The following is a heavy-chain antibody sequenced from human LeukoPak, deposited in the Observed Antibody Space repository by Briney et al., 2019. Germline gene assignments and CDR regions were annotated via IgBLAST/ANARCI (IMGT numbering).Heavy chain of an antibody. J-gene: IGHJ4*02. CDR2: INTDGSST. CDR1: GFTFSSYW. V-gene: IGHV3-74*01. CDR3: AKPYYYGSRSYMDY. Sequence: GGSLRLSCAASGFTFSSYWMHWVRHAPGKGLVWVSRINTDGSSTSYEDSVKGRFTISRDNAKNTLYLQMNSLRAEDTAVYYCAKPYYYGSRSYMDYWGQGTLVTVSS. D-gene: IGHD3-10*01.